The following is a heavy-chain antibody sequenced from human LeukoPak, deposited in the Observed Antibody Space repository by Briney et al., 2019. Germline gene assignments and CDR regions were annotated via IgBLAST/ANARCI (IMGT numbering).Heavy chain of an antibody. D-gene: IGHD3-3*01. Sequence: GGSLRLSCAASGFTVSSNYMSWVRQAPGKGLEWVSSISSSSSYIYYADSVKGRFTISRDNAKNSLYLQMNSLRAEDTAVYYCARDWLGYYDFWSGYSGVDYWGQGTLVTVSS. J-gene: IGHJ4*02. CDR1: GFTVSSNY. CDR3: ARDWLGYYDFWSGYSGVDY. V-gene: IGHV3-21*01. CDR2: ISSSSSYI.